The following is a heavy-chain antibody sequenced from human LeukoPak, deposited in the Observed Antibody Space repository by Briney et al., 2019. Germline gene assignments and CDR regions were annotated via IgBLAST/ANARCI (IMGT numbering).Heavy chain of an antibody. CDR2: ISAYNGNT. CDR3: ARVEERATYSPYYYDSSGYWTFDY. J-gene: IGHJ4*02. CDR1: GYTFTSYG. D-gene: IGHD3-22*01. V-gene: IGHV1-18*01. Sequence: GASVKVSCKASGYTFTSYGISWVRQAPGQGLEWMGWISAYNGNTNYAQKFQGRVTITADESTSTAYMELSSLRSEDTAVYYCARVEERATYSPYYYDSSGYWTFDYWGQGTLVTVSS.